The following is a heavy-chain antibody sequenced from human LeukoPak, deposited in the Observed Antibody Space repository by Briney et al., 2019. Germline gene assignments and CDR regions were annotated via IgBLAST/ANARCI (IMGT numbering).Heavy chain of an antibody. D-gene: IGHD6-13*01. Sequence: PGGSLRLSCAASGFSLSSYWMHWVRQAPGKGPEWVAVISDDGNDKYSADSVKGRFTISRDNSKNTLYLQMNSLRPEDTAVYYCAKDSSRASADYYFDYWGQGTLVTVSS. J-gene: IGHJ4*02. CDR2: ISDDGNDK. V-gene: IGHV3-30*18. CDR3: AKDSSRASADYYFDY. CDR1: GFSLSSYW.